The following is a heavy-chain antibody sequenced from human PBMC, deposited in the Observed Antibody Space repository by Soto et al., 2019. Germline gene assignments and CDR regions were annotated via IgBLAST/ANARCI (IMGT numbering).Heavy chain of an antibody. D-gene: IGHD3-22*01. CDR3: ARNTPFFESSGSADY. CDR1: GYNFVTYG. Sequence: SVKVSCKTSGYNFVTYGITWVRQAPGQGLEWMGWISVYSGNTHYAQKFHDRVTLTTDTSTTTAYMDLRNLTSDDSAFYYCARNTPFFESSGSADYWGQGILVTVST. V-gene: IGHV1-18*01. J-gene: IGHJ4*02. CDR2: ISVYSGNT.